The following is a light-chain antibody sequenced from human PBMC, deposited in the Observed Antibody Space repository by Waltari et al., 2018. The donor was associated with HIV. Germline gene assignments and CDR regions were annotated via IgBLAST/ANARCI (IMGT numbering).Light chain of an antibody. CDR3: QVWDTNSHHPGV. Sequence: SYVLTQPPSVSVAPGKTARITCGGNKIGSKSVHWYQQKPGQAPVLVIYDDSDRPSGIPERFSGANSGNTATLTISRVEAGDEADYYCQVWDTNSHHPGVFGGGTKLTVL. J-gene: IGLJ3*02. CDR1: KIGSKS. CDR2: DDS. V-gene: IGLV3-21*04.